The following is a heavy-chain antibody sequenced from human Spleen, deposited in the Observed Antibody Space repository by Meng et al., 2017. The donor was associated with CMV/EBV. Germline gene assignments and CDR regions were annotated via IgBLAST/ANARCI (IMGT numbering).Heavy chain of an antibody. CDR3: ARAKAMTYYYDSSGYVFDP. J-gene: IGHJ5*02. CDR2: IDSGGITI. Sequence: GESLKISCGVTGFTFSSYGMNWVRQAPGKGLEWVSYIDSGGITINYADSVRGRFTISRDNAKNSLYLQMNSLRAEDTAVYYCARAKAMTYYYDSSGYVFDPWGQGTLVTVSS. V-gene: IGHV3-48*03. D-gene: IGHD3-22*01. CDR1: GFTFSSYG.